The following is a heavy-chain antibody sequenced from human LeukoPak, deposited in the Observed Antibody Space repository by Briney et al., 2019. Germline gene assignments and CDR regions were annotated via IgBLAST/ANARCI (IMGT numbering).Heavy chain of an antibody. Sequence: VGALRVSRVPSLYSFYSYVMMWVLPAPGRGVEWVCTISTTGGTTYSADSVKGRFTISRDDSKNTLYLRMKSLRAEDTAIYYCVKGALRGYSAPGAFDIWGQGTMVNVSS. CDR2: ISTTGGTT. D-gene: IGHD5-18*01. V-gene: IGHV3-23*01. J-gene: IGHJ3*02. CDR3: VKGALRGYSAPGAFDI. CDR1: LYSFYSYV.